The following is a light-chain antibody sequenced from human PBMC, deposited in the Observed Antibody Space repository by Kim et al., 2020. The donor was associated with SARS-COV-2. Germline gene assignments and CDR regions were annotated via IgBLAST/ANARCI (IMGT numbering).Light chain of an antibody. Sequence: SSELTQDPAVSVALGQTVRITCQGDSLRNYYATWYQQKPGQAPVLVIYDKNNRPSGIPDRFSGSSSGNTASLTIAGTQAEDEADYYCSSRDSSDNHVIFG. V-gene: IGLV3-19*01. CDR3: SSRDSSDNHVI. CDR1: SLRNYY. J-gene: IGLJ2*01. CDR2: DKN.